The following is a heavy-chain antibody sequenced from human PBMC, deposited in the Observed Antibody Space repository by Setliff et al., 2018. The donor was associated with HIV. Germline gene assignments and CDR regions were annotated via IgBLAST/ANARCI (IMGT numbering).Heavy chain of an antibody. J-gene: IGHJ5*02. V-gene: IGHV4-61*09. CDR3: AREDMSHWSGFLYESSWFDT. D-gene: IGHD3-3*01. Sequence: PSETLSLTCSVSGGSITSGSFYWTWIRKPAGKGLEWIGHTYTNGRLNYNPSLQSRVAISMDTSRNQFSLRLSSVTAADTAVYFCAREDMSHWSGFLYESSWFDTWGRGILVTVSS. CDR2: TYTNGRL. CDR1: GGSITSGSFY.